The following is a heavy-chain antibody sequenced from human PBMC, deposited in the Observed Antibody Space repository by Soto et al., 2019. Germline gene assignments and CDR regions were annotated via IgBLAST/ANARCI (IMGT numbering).Heavy chain of an antibody. Sequence: GGSLRLSCAASGFTFSSYSMNWVRQAPGKGLEWVSSISSSSSYIYYADSVKGRFTISRDNAKNSLYLQMNSLRAEDTAVYYCASTLGYCSGGSCSQPMQHWGQGTLVTVSS. CDR1: GFTFSSYS. V-gene: IGHV3-21*01. CDR3: ASTLGYCSGGSCSQPMQH. CDR2: ISSSSSYI. J-gene: IGHJ1*01. D-gene: IGHD2-15*01.